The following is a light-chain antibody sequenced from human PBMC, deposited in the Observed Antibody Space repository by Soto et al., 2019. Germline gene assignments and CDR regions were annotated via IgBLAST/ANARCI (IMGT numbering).Light chain of an antibody. J-gene: IGLJ1*01. CDR1: SSNIGAGYD. Sequence: QSVLAHPPSVSFAPGQRVTISCTGSSSNIGAGYDVHWYQQLPGTAPKLLIYGNSNRPSGVPDRFSGSKSGTSASLAITGLQAEDEADYYCQSYASSLSGWVFGTGTKVTVL. V-gene: IGLV1-40*01. CDR2: GNS. CDR3: QSYASSLSGWV.